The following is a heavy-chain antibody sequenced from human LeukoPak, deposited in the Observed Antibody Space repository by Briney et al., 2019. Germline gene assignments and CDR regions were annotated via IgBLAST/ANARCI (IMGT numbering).Heavy chain of an antibody. CDR3: AKGGDYYYYGMDV. V-gene: IGHV3-23*01. CDR2: LSGSGAST. Sequence: GGSLRLSCAASGFTLSNFAMSWVRQAPGKGLEWISALSGSGASTYYADSVKGRFTISRDNSKNTLYLQMNSLRAEDTAVYYCAKGGDYYYYGMDVWGQGTTVTVSS. CDR1: GFTLSNFA. J-gene: IGHJ6*02. D-gene: IGHD5-24*01.